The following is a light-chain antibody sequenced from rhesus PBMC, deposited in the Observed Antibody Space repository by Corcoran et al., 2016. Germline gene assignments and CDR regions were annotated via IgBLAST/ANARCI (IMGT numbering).Light chain of an antibody. Sequence: EIVLTQSPATLSLSPGERATLSYRASQSVSSSLAWYQQKPEQAPRLLIYGASSRATGIPDRFSGSGFGTDFTLTISSLEPEDFAVYYWQQYSNWPHGTFGQGTKVEIK. CDR2: GAS. CDR3: QQYSNWPHGT. V-gene: IGKV3-42*03. CDR1: QSVSSS. J-gene: IGKJ1*01.